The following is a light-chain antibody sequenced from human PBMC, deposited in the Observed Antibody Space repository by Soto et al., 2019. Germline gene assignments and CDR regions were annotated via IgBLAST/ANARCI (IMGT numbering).Light chain of an antibody. J-gene: IGKJ1*01. CDR2: DAS. CDR1: QTVSSY. Sequence: SKSAVTVSVTLGQRATLSCRASQTVSSYIAWYQQKPGQAPRLLIYDASNRATGIPARFSGSGSGTEFTLTISSLPAEDFGVYSSQPDNNLPTFAQGTNVDI. CDR3: QPDNNLPT. V-gene: IGKV3D-15*01.